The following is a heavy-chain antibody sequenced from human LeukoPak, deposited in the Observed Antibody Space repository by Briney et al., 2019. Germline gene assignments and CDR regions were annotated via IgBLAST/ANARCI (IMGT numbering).Heavy chain of an antibody. V-gene: IGHV3-53*01. Sequence: GGSLRLSCAASGFTVSSNYMSWVRQAPGKGLEWVSVIYSGGSTYYADSVKGRFTISRDNSKKTLYLQMNSLRVEDTAVYYCARGDGYNDAEYLQHWGQGTLVAVSS. J-gene: IGHJ1*01. CDR2: IYSGGST. CDR3: ARGDGYNDAEYLQH. CDR1: GFTVSSNY. D-gene: IGHD5-24*01.